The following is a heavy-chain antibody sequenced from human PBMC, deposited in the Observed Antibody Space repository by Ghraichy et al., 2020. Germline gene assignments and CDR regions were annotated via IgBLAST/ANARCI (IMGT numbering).Heavy chain of an antibody. CDR1: GFTFSSYA. CDR2: ISGSGGST. D-gene: IGHD4-17*01. V-gene: IGHV3-23*01. Sequence: GSLNISCAASGFTFSSYAMSWVRQAPGKGLEWVSAISGSGGSTYYADSVKGRFTISRDNSKNTLYLQMNSLRAEDTAVYYCAKDMARTQTVTSKFPISDAFDIWGQGTMVTVSS. J-gene: IGHJ3*02. CDR3: AKDMARTQTVTSKFPISDAFDI.